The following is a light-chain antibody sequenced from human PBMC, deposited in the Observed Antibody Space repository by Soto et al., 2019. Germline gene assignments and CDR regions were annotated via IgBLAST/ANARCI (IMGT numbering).Light chain of an antibody. J-gene: IGLJ1*01. CDR3: SSLTNIHTQV. CDR1: SSDIGTYNY. Sequence: QSALTPPASVSGSPGQSITISCTGTSSDIGTYNYVSWYQQHPGNVPKLIIYEVNNRPTGVSYRFSGSKSANTASLTISGLRAEDEADYYGSSLTNIHTQVLGPGTKRTVL. CDR2: EVN. V-gene: IGLV2-14*03.